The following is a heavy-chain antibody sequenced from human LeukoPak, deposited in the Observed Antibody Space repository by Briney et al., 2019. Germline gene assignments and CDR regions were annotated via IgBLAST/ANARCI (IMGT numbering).Heavy chain of an antibody. D-gene: IGHD3-10*01. J-gene: IGHJ4*02. Sequence: SETLALTCAVSGGSISSSNFYWGWIRQPPGKGLEWIGSIYYSGSTYYNPSLKSRVSISVDTSKNQFSLKLSSVTAAYTAVYYCARDARVQKWFGELLKTTTYYFDYWGQGTLVTVSS. CDR3: ARDARVQKWFGELLKTTTYYFDY. CDR1: GGSISSSNFY. V-gene: IGHV4-39*07. CDR2: IYYSGST.